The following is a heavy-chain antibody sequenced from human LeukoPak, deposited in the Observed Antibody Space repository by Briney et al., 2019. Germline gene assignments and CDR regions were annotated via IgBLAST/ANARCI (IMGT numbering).Heavy chain of an antibody. CDR1: GGSISSSSYY. CDR2: IYYSGST. V-gene: IGHV4-39*07. J-gene: IGHJ4*02. Sequence: PSETLSLTCTISGGSISSSSYYWGWIRQPPGKGLEWIGSIYYSGSTYYNPSLKSRVTISVDTSKNQFSLKLSSVTAADTAVYYCARGGRSYFEEDYWGQGTLVTVSS. D-gene: IGHD1-26*01. CDR3: ARGGRSYFEEDY.